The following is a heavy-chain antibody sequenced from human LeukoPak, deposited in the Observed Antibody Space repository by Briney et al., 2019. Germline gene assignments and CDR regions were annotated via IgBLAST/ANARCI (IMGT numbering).Heavy chain of an antibody. J-gene: IGHJ4*02. CDR3: ARLDWGSGFDY. CDR2: IYHSGST. CDR1: GYSISSGYY. V-gene: IGHV4-38-2*01. Sequence: PSETLSLTCAVSGYSISSGYYWGWIRQPPGKGLEWIGSIYHSGSTYYNPSLKSRVTISVDTSKNQFSLKLSSVTAADTAVYYCARLDWGSGFDYWGQGTLVTVSS. D-gene: IGHD7-27*01.